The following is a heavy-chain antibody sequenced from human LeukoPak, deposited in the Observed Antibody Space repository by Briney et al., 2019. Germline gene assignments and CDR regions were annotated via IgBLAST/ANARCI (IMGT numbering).Heavy chain of an antibody. V-gene: IGHV4-34*01. CDR1: GGSFSGYY. CDR3: ARGRVDFWSGYNYMDV. D-gene: IGHD3-3*01. Sequence: SETLSLTCAVYGGSFSGYYCSWIRQPPGKGLEWIGEINHSGSTNYNPSLKSRVSISVDTSKNQFSLKLSSVTAADTAVYYCARGRVDFWSGYNYMDVWGKGTTVTVSS. CDR2: INHSGST. J-gene: IGHJ6*03.